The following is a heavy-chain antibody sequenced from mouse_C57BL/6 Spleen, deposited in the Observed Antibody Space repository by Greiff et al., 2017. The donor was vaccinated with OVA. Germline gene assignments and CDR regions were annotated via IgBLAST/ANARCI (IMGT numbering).Heavy chain of an antibody. CDR2: IYSSDSET. Sequence: QVQLQQPGAELVRPGSSVKLSCKASGYTFTSYWMDWVKKRPGKGLEWIGNIYSSDSETHYNQKFKDKATLTVDKSSSTAYMQLSSLTSEYSAVYYCARSYSNYWYFDVWGTGTTVTVSS. CDR3: ARSYSNYWYFDV. CDR1: GYTFTSYW. V-gene: IGHV1-61*01. J-gene: IGHJ1*03. D-gene: IGHD2-5*01.